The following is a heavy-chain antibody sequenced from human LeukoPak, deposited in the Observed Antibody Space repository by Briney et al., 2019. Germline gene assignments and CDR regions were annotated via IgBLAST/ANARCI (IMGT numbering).Heavy chain of an antibody. CDR2: INPSGGST. Sequence: RASVKVSCKASGYTFTNNYIHWVRQAPGQGLEWMGIINPSGGSTNSAQKFQGRVTMTRDMSTSTVYMDLSSLKSEDTAVYYCARAPLWFGELLNWHFDLWGRGTLVTVSS. CDR3: ARAPLWFGELLNWHFDL. D-gene: IGHD3-10*01. J-gene: IGHJ2*01. CDR1: GYTFTNNY. V-gene: IGHV1-46*01.